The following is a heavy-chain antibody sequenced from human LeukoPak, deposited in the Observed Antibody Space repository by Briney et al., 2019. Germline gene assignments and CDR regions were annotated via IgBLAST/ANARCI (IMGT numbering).Heavy chain of an antibody. J-gene: IGHJ4*02. V-gene: IGHV3-11*01. CDR1: GFTFRDYY. CDR2: ISGSDGTI. Sequence: GGSLRLSCVASGFTFRDYYMSWIRQAPGKGLEWVSYISGSDGTIKYADSVKGRFTISRDNTKNLLYLQMNSLRVEDTAVYYCAREFTQRDYWGQGTLVTVSS. CDR3: AREFTQRDY.